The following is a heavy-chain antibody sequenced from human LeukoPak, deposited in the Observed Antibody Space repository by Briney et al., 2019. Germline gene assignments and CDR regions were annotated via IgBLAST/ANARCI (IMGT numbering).Heavy chain of an antibody. J-gene: IGHJ4*02. CDR2: LSSSGADT. D-gene: IGHD4-17*01. Sequence: GGSLRLSCAASGFPFSSDAMSWVRQAPGKGLEWVSSLSSSGADTYYADSAKGRFTSSRGNSKNTLYLQMRSLKVEDTAVYYCAKGSRSTVTTSYFDYWGQGTLVTVSS. CDR3: AKGSRSTVTTSYFDY. V-gene: IGHV3-23*01. CDR1: GFPFSSDA.